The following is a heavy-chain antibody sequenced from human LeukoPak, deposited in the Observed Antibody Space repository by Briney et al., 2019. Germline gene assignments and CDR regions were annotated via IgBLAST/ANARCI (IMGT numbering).Heavy chain of an antibody. CDR2: ITISGHTK. CDR1: GFDLSTYE. J-gene: IGHJ5*02. Sequence: GGSLRLSCAASGFDLSTYEMNWVRQAPGKGLEWIADITISGHTKNYADSVKGRFTISRDNARTSLYLQMNGLRVEDTGAYYCARGDPHADLWGQGTLVTVSS. V-gene: IGHV3-48*03. CDR3: ARGDPHADL.